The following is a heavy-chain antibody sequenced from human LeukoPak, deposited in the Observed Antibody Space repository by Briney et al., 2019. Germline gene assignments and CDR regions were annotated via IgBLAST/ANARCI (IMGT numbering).Heavy chain of an antibody. Sequence: GGSLRLSCAASGFTFDDYAMHWVRQAPGKGLEWVSGISWNSGSIGYADSVKGRFTISRDNAKNSLYLQMNSLRAEDMALYYCRKDSRGYSYGGYAFDIWGQGTMVTVSS. D-gene: IGHD5-18*01. CDR2: ISWNSGSI. CDR1: GFTFDDYA. V-gene: IGHV3-9*03. CDR3: RKDSRGYSYGGYAFDI. J-gene: IGHJ3*02.